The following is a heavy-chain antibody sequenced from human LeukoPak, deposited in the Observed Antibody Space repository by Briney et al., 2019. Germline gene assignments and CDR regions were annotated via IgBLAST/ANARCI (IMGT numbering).Heavy chain of an antibody. D-gene: IGHD3-22*01. J-gene: IGHJ3*02. CDR1: GYTFTGYY. CDR2: INPNSGGT. CDR3: ARSENYYDSSGYYHDAFDI. V-gene: IGHV1-2*02. Sequence: ASVKVSCKASGYTFTGYYMHWVRQAPGQGLEWMGWINPNSGGTNCAQKFQGRVTMTRDTSISTAYMELSRLRSDDTAVYYCARSENYYDSSGYYHDAFDIWGQGTMVTVSS.